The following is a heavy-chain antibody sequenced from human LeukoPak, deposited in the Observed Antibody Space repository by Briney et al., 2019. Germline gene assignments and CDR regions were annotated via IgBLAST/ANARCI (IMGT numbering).Heavy chain of an antibody. CDR1: GYTFTGYY. Sequence: GASVKVSCKASGYTFTGYYMHWVRQAPGQGLEWMGWINPNSGGTNYAQKFQGRVTITADESTSTAYMELSSLRSEDTAVYYCARGQILEWYHHYYYYYMDVWGKGTTVTVSS. CDR2: INPNSGGT. CDR3: ARGQILEWYHHYYYYYMDV. J-gene: IGHJ6*03. D-gene: IGHD3-3*01. V-gene: IGHV1-2*02.